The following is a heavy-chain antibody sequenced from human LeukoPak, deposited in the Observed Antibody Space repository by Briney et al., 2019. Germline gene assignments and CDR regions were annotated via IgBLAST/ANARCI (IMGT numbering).Heavy chain of an antibody. CDR3: ARGNGCSIAAAGHHFDY. J-gene: IGHJ4*02. CDR1: GYTFTSYD. CDR2: MNPNSGNT. D-gene: IGHD6-13*01. Sequence: ASVKVSCKASGYTFTSYDINWLRQATGQGLEWMGWMNPNSGNTGYAQKFQGRVTITRNTSISTAYMELSSLRSEDTAVYYCARGNGCSIAAAGHHFDYWGQGTLVTVSS. V-gene: IGHV1-8*03.